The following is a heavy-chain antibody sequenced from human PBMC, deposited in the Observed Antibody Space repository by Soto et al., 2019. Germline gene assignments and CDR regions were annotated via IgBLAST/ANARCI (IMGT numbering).Heavy chain of an antibody. D-gene: IGHD3-10*01. CDR2: IITITGPA. CDR3: AREYYGSGTYGYYGMDV. V-gene: IGHV1-69*01. J-gene: IGHJ6*02. CDR1: GITISSYV. Sequence: QVQLVQSGAEVKKPGSSVKVSCKASGITISSYVIAWVRQAPGQSLEWMGGIITITGPANYAQKFQGRLTITADEATSTAYMELSSLRSEDTAVYYCAREYYGSGTYGYYGMDVWGQGTTVTVSS.